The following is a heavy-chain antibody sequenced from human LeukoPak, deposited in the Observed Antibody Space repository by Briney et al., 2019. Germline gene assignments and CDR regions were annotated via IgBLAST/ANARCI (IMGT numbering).Heavy chain of an antibody. CDR3: ARAKYYYDSSGGDYFDY. D-gene: IGHD3-22*01. CDR1: GITFSNSW. Sequence: GGSLRLSCTTSGITFSNSWMSWVRQAPGKGLEWVAVISYDGSNKYYADSVKGRFTISRDNSKNTLYLQMNSLRAEDTAVYYCARAKYYYDSSGGDYFDYWGQGTPVTVSS. CDR2: ISYDGSNK. V-gene: IGHV3-30*19. J-gene: IGHJ4*02.